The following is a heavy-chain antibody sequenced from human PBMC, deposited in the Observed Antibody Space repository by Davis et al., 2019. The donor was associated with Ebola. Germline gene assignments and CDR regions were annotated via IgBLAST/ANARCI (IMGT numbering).Heavy chain of an antibody. D-gene: IGHD2-15*01. CDR2: ISSSGSTI. CDR1: GFTFSDYY. CDR3: AKFVVAEDAFDI. V-gene: IGHV3-11*04. J-gene: IGHJ3*02. Sequence: PGGSLRLSCAASGFTFSDYYMSWIRQAPGKGLEWVSYISSSGSTIYYADSVKGRFTISRDNAKNSLYLQMNSLRAEDTAVYYCAKFVVAEDAFDIWGQGTMVTVSS.